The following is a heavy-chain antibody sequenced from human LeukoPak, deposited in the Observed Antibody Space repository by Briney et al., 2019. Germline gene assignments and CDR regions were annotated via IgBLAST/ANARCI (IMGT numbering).Heavy chain of an antibody. CDR3: AKAGPHIVVVVAATRADY. D-gene: IGHD2-15*01. CDR1: GFTFSNSV. Sequence: PGGSLRLSCAASGFTFSNSVMSWVRQAPGKGLEWVSSISGSGNTTYYVDSVKGGFTISRENSKSTLYLQLNSLRAQDTAVYYCAKAGPHIVVVVAATRADYWGQGTLVTVYS. CDR2: ISGSGNTT. J-gene: IGHJ4*02. V-gene: IGHV3-23*01.